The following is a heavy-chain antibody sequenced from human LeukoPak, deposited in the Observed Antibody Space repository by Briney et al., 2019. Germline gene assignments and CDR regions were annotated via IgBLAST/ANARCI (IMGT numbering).Heavy chain of an antibody. J-gene: IGHJ3*02. CDR2: MYYSGST. D-gene: IGHD3-10*01. CDR1: GGSISSSSYF. CDR3: ARWARITMVRGVKDRHAFDI. Sequence: PSETLSLTCTVSGGSISSSSYFWGWIRQPPGKGLEWIGSMYYSGSTYYNPSLKSRVTISVDTSKNQFSLKLSSVTAADTAVYYCARWARITMVRGVKDRHAFDIWGQGTMVTVSS. V-gene: IGHV4-39*07.